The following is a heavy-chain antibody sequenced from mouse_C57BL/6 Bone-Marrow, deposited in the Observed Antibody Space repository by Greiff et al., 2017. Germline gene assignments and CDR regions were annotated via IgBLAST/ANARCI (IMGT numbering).Heavy chain of an antibody. CDR3: AKSPYDGYYAYYLDD. J-gene: IGHJ2*01. CDR1: GYTFTSYW. CDR2: IDPNSGGT. D-gene: IGHD2-3*01. V-gene: IGHV1-72*01. Sequence: VQLQQSGAELVKPGASVKLSCKASGYTFTSYWMHWVKQRPGRGLEWIGRIDPNSGGTKYNEKFKSKATLTVDTPSSTAYMQLSSLTSEDSAVYYCAKSPYDGYYAYYLDDRGQGTTLTVSS.